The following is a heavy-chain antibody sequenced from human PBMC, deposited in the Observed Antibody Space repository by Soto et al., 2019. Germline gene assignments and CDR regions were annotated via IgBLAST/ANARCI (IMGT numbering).Heavy chain of an antibody. Sequence: SVEVSFRASGYTFTSYYMHWVRQAPVQGLEWMGIINPSGGSTSYAQKFQGRVTMTRDTSTSTVYMELSSLRSEDTAVYYCARDAAALRFLEWLSPSRRDYGMDVWGQGTKVTVYS. CDR2: INPSGGST. V-gene: IGHV1-46*01. D-gene: IGHD3-3*01. J-gene: IGHJ6*02. CDR1: GYTFTSYY. CDR3: ARDAAALRFLEWLSPSRRDYGMDV.